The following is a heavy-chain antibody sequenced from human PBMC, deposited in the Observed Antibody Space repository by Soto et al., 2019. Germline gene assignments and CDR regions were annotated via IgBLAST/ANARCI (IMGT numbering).Heavy chain of an antibody. V-gene: IGHV4-39*01. CDR1: GGSIRSNTYY. Sequence: SETLSLTCTVPGGSIRSNTYYWGWIRHPPGKGLEWIGSIYDSGSTYYNPSLKSRVTMSVDTSKNQFTLRLSSVTAAETAVYYCARQTLSGYDSNYFDYWGQGTLVTVS. CDR3: ARQTLSGYDSNYFDY. D-gene: IGHD5-12*01. CDR2: IYDSGST. J-gene: IGHJ4*02.